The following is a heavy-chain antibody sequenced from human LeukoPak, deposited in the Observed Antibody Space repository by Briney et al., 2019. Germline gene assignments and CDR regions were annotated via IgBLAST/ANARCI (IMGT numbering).Heavy chain of an antibody. D-gene: IGHD3-22*01. J-gene: IGHJ4*02. V-gene: IGHV4-34*01. Sequence: PSETLSLTCAVYCGSFSGYYWSWIRQPPGKGLEWIGEINHSGSTNYNPSLKSRVTISVDTSKNQFSLKLTSVTAADTAVYYCANRYYYDSSGGWINYFDYWGQGTLVTVSS. CDR1: CGSFSGYY. CDR2: INHSGST. CDR3: ANRYYYDSSGGWINYFDY.